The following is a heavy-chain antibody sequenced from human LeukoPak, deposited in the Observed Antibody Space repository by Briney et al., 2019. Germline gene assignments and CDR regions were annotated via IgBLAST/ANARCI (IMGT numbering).Heavy chain of an antibody. CDR3: ARLKLGAYFDL. CDR1: GGSISSISSYY. J-gene: IGHJ2*01. CDR2: IYYSGIS. Sequence: SETLSLTCTVSGGSISSISSYYWSWIRQHPGKGLEWIGYIYYSGISNYNPSLKSRVTISVDTSKNQFSLKLTSMTAADTAVYYCARLKLGAYFDLWGRGTLVTVSS. D-gene: IGHD3-16*01. V-gene: IGHV4-61*05.